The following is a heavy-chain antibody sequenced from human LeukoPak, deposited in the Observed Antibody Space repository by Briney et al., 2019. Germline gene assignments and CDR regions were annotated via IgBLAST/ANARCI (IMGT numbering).Heavy chain of an antibody. CDR1: GFTFSSYG. V-gene: IGHV3-21*01. Sequence: GGSLRLSCAASGFTFSSYGMSWVRQAPGKGLEWVSSISSSSSYIYYADSAKGRFAISRDNAKNSLYLQMNSLRAEDTAVYYCARDPGGAGPPSGYMDVWGKGTTVTVSS. CDR3: ARDPGGAGPPSGYMDV. CDR2: ISSSSSYI. D-gene: IGHD6-19*01. J-gene: IGHJ6*03.